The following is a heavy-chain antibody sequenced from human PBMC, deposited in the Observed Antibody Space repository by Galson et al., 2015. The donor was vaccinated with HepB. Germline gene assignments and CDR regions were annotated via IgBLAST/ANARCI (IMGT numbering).Heavy chain of an antibody. Sequence: SVKVSCKASGYTFTSYYMHWVRQAPGQGLEWMGIINPSGGSTSYAQKFQGRVTMTRDTSTSTVYMELGSLRSEDTAVYYCARLQQLVRAFDIWGQGTMVTVSS. CDR1: GYTFTSYY. CDR2: INPSGGST. J-gene: IGHJ3*02. V-gene: IGHV1-46*01. D-gene: IGHD6-13*01. CDR3: ARLQQLVRAFDI.